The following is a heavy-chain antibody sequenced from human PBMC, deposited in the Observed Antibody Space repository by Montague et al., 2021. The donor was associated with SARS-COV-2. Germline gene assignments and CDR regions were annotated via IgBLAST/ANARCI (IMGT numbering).Heavy chain of an antibody. CDR1: GDSISAYY. D-gene: IGHD3-10*01. CDR2: IFRSGAT. Sequence: SETLSLTCTVSGDSISAYYWSWIRQPPGMGLEWIGYIFRSGATNYNPPLTSRVIISLDTSKSQFSLRLSSVTAADTAIYYCARTSRGTRYFYGVDVWGQGTTVTVSS. CDR3: ARTSRGTRYFYGVDV. V-gene: IGHV4-59*01. J-gene: IGHJ6*02.